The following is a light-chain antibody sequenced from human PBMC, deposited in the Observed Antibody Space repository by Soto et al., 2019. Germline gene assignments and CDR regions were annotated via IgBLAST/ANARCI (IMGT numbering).Light chain of an antibody. V-gene: IGKV3-15*01. Sequence: EIVMTQSPATLSVSPGERATLSCRASQSVSGNFAWYQQKPGQAPRLLIYGAYTRATGIPARFSGSGYGTEFTLTISSQQSEDFAVYYCQQYNTWPPLTFGGGTKVEIK. CDR3: QQYNTWPPLT. CDR2: GAY. J-gene: IGKJ4*01. CDR1: QSVSGN.